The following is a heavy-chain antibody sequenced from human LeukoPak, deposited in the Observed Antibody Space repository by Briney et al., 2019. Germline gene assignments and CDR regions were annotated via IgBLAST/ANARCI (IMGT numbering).Heavy chain of an antibody. CDR2: ISYDGSKR. V-gene: IGHV3-30*04. J-gene: IGHJ4*02. CDR3: ARDLTIWLNYFDY. Sequence: GGSLRLSCAASGFTFNTYAMHWVRQAPGKGLEWVAVISYDGSKRYYADSVKGRFTISRDNSKKTVFLQTNSLRTEDTAVYYCARDLTIWLNYFDYWGQGTLVTVSS. D-gene: IGHD3-3*01. CDR1: GFTFNTYA.